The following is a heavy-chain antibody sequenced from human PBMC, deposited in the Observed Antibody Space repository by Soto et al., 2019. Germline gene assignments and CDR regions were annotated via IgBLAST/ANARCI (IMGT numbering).Heavy chain of an antibody. J-gene: IGHJ6*02. Sequence: QVQLVESGGGVMQAGRSLRLACAASGFTLNNYGMHWVRQAPGKGLEWVVVIWNDGNGYYYANSVKGRFTISRDNSKNTVYLQMSSLRAEDTAVYYCARRQISPPTRGAASARGGMDVWGQGTTVTVSS. CDR3: ARRQISPPTRGAASARGGMDV. CDR1: GFTLNNYG. V-gene: IGHV3-33*01. D-gene: IGHD6-13*01. CDR2: IWNDGNGY.